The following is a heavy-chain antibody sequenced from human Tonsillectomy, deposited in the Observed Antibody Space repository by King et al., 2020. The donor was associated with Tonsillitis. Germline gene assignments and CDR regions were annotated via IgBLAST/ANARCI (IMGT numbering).Heavy chain of an antibody. J-gene: IGHJ4*02. Sequence: QLVQSGGGLVKPGGSLRLSCAASGFTFSTYSMHWVRQAPGKGLEWVSSISSSNSYIYYADSVKGRFTISRDNAKNSLYLQMHSLRAEDTAVYYCARGYLDYFDYWGQGTLVTVSS. CDR3: ARGYLDYFDY. CDR2: ISSSNSYI. V-gene: IGHV3-21*01. CDR1: GFTFSTYS. D-gene: IGHD5-18*01.